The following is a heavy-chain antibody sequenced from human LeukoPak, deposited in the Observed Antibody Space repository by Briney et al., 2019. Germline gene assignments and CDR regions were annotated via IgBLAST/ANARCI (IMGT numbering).Heavy chain of an antibody. CDR1: GDSVSSNSAA. CDR3: ARAPKYYYDSSGYYYVDAFDI. V-gene: IGHV6-1*01. CDR2: TYYRSKWYN. J-gene: IGHJ3*02. Sequence: SQTLSLTCAISGDSVSSNSAAWTWIRQSPSRGLECLGRTYYRSKWYNDYAVSLKSRITINPDPSKNQFSLQLDSVTPEDTAVYYCARAPKYYYDSSGYYYVDAFDIWGQGTMVTVSS. D-gene: IGHD3-22*01.